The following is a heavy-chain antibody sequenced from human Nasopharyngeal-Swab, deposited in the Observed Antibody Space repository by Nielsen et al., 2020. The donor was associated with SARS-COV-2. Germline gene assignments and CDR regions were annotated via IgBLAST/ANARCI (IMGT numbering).Heavy chain of an antibody. CDR2: IWYDGSNK. V-gene: IGHV3-33*08. D-gene: IGHD3-10*01. CDR1: GFTVSSNY. Sequence: GGSLRLSCAASGFTVSSNYMSWVHQAPGKGLEWVAVIWYDGSNKYYADSVKGRFTISRDNSKNTLYLQMNSLRAEDTAVYYCARSMVRGVKGPFDPWGQGTLVTVSS. CDR3: ARSMVRGVKGPFDP. J-gene: IGHJ5*02.